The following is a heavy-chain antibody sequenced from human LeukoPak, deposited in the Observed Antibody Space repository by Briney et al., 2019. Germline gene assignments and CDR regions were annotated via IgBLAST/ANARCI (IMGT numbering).Heavy chain of an antibody. D-gene: IGHD3-16*01. CDR1: GGSISSSSYY. Sequence: PSEALSLTCTVSGGSISSSSYYWGWIRQPPGKGLEWTGSIYYSGSTYYNPSLKSRVTISVDTSKNQFSLKMNSVTAADTAVYYCAMGAWSHYFDYWGQGTLVTVSS. CDR3: AMGAWSHYFDY. CDR2: IYYSGST. V-gene: IGHV4-39*01. J-gene: IGHJ4*02.